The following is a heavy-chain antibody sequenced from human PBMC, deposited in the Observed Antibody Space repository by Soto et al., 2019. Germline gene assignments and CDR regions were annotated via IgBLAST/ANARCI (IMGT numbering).Heavy chain of an antibody. Sequence: SETLSLTCTVSGGSIGSYYWSWIRQPAGKGLEWIGRIYTSGSTNYNPSLKSRVTMSVDTSKNQFSLKLSSVTAADTAVYYCARDNPRYCSGGSCYHYYYYGMDVWGQGTTVTVS. J-gene: IGHJ6*02. CDR3: ARDNPRYCSGGSCYHYYYYGMDV. D-gene: IGHD2-15*01. V-gene: IGHV4-4*07. CDR1: GGSIGSYY. CDR2: IYTSGST.